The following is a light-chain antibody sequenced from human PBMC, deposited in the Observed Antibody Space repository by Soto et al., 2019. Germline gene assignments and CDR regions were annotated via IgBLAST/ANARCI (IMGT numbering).Light chain of an antibody. CDR2: GAS. Sequence: EIVLTHSPDTLSLSPGERATLSCRASESVSNNYLAWYQQKPGQAPRLVIYGASSKATGIPDRFSGSGFGTDFTLTISRLEPEDFAVYYFQQYSKSPLAFGQGTKVDIK. V-gene: IGKV3-20*01. CDR3: QQYSKSPLA. CDR1: ESVSNNY. J-gene: IGKJ1*01.